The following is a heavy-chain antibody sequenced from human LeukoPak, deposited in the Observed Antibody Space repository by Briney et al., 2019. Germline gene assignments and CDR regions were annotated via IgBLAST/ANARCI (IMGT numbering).Heavy chain of an antibody. D-gene: IGHD3-22*01. CDR2: IYNSGST. J-gene: IGHJ4*02. CDR1: GVSFSGYY. Sequence: SSETLSLTCAVYGVSFSGYYWSWIRQPPGKGLEWIGYIYNSGSTYYNPSLKSRVTISLDTSKNQFSLKLSSVTAADTAVYYCARSDSSGYYFVYWGQGTLVTVSS. CDR3: ARSDSSGYYFVY. V-gene: IGHV4-30-4*01.